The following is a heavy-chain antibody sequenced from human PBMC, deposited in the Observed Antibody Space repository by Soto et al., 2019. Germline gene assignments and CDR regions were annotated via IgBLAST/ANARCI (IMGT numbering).Heavy chain of an antibody. Sequence: PGESLKISCKGSGYSFTSCWISWVRHMPGKGLEWMGRIDPSDSYTNYSPSFQGHVTISADKSIGTAYLQWSSLKASDTAMYYCARHGTDYYGMDVWGQGTTVTVSS. CDR2: IDPSDSYT. V-gene: IGHV5-10-1*01. D-gene: IGHD1-26*01. CDR3: ARHGTDYYGMDV. J-gene: IGHJ6*02. CDR1: GYSFTSCW.